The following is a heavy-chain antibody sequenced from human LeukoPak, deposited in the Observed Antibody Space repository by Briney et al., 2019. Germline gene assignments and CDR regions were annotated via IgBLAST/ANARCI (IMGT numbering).Heavy chain of an antibody. V-gene: IGHV3-23*01. CDR2: ISGSGGST. CDR3: AKDGAQGNCGSTSCPTDAFDI. J-gene: IGHJ3*02. D-gene: IGHD2-2*01. Sequence: GGSLRLSCAASGFTFSSYGMSWVRQAPGKGLEWVSAISGSGGSTYYADSVKGRFTISRDNSKNTLYLQMNSLRAEDTAVYYCAKDGAQGNCGSTSCPTDAFDIWGQGTMVTVSS. CDR1: GFTFSSYG.